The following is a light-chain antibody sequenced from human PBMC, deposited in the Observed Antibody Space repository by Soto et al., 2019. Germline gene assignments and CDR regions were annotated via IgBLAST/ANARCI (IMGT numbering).Light chain of an antibody. V-gene: IGLV1-51*01. Sequence: QSALTQSPSVSAAPGQKVTISCSGSSSNIGNNYVSWSQQLPGTAPKLLIYDNNKRPSGIPDRFSGSKSGTSGTLDITGLLTGDEADYYCATWDGSLPGEVFGGGTQLTVL. CDR2: DNN. CDR1: SSNIGNNY. J-gene: IGLJ7*01. CDR3: ATWDGSLPGEV.